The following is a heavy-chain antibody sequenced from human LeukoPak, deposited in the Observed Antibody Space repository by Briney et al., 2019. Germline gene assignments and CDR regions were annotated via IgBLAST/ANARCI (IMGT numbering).Heavy chain of an antibody. CDR2: ISGSGNST. CDR1: GFTFSSYA. J-gene: IGHJ4*02. D-gene: IGHD3-10*01. V-gene: IGHV3-23*01. CDR3: AKDLGYYGSGSYFVY. Sequence: GGSLRLSCAASGFTFSSYAMTWVRQAPGKGLEWVSTISGSGNSTYYADSVKGRFTISRDNSKNTLYLQMNSLRAEDTAVYYCAKDLGYYGSGSYFVYWGQGTLVTVSS.